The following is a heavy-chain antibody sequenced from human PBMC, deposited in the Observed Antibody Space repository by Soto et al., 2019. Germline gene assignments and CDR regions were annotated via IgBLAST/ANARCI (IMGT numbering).Heavy chain of an antibody. Sequence: SGTMSIICTVSGGSINSGGYYWSWIRKHPGKGLEWIGYIYYNENTYYNPSLRSRVAISVDTAKNQFSLNLRSVTAAGTAVYFCARRERYYGSPGWFDPWGQGTLVTVSS. J-gene: IGHJ5*01. CDR3: ARRERYYGSPGWFDP. CDR2: IYYNENT. CDR1: GGSINSGGYY. V-gene: IGHV4-39*01. D-gene: IGHD3-10*01.